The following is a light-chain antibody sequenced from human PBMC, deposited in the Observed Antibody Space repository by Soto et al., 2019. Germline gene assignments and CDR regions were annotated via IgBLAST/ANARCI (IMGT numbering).Light chain of an antibody. CDR2: EIS. V-gene: IGLV2-14*01. CDR1: TSDVGGYHY. Sequence: QSALAQPAAVSGCPGQSVTISCTGTTSDVGGYHYVSWYQHHPGKAPKLMIYEISTRPSGVSDRFSGSKSGNTASLTISGLQAEDEADYYCSSYTSSSTLVFGTGTKVTVL. J-gene: IGLJ1*01. CDR3: SSYTSSSTLV.